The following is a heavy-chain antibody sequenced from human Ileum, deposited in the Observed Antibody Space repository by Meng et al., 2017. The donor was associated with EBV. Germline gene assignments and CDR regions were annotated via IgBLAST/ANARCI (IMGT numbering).Heavy chain of an antibody. J-gene: IGHJ4*02. CDR1: GYSFSRYV. V-gene: IGHV1-18*01. D-gene: IGHD1/OR15-1a*01. Sequence: QLMQSGTVVNKRGDSVQVSVKTSGYSFSRYVISWGRQAPGQGLEWLGWINPYDGDTNYAQKLQDRVTLTTDTSTSTAYMELRSLRSDDTAVYYCASKQYFFAYWGQGTLVTVSS. CDR3: ASKQYFFAY. CDR2: INPYDGDT.